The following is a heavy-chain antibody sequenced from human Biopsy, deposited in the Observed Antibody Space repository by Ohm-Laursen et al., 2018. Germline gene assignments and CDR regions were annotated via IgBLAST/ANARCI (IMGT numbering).Heavy chain of an antibody. CDR3: ARGLYDFCGGCPFDP. V-gene: IGHV4-31*01. CDR2: IYDNGDT. Sequence: TLSLTCSVSGGSINSGGHFWGWVRQSPGKGLEWIGYIYDNGDTYYNPSLMSLVSISADTSKNQVSLRLNSVTAEDTAMYYCARGLYDFCGGCPFDPWGQGTRVTVS. CDR1: GGSINSGGHF. D-gene: IGHD3-3*01. J-gene: IGHJ5*02.